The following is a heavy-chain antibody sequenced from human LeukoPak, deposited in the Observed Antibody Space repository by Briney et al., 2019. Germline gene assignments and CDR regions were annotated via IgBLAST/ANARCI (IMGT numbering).Heavy chain of an antibody. V-gene: IGHV3-49*04. CDR3: TRGRWFGELLSGY. CDR1: GFTFGDYA. Sequence: GGSLRLSCTASGFTFGDYAMSCVRQAPGKGLEWVGFIRSKAYGGTTEYAASVKGRFTISRDDSKSIAYLQMNSLKTEDTAVYYCTRGRWFGELLSGYWGQGTLVTVSS. D-gene: IGHD3-10*01. CDR2: IRSKAYGGTT. J-gene: IGHJ4*02.